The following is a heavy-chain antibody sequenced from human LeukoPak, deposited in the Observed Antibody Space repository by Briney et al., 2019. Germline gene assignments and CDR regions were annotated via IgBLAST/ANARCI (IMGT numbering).Heavy chain of an antibody. V-gene: IGHV3-23*01. CDR2: ISGRGGST. D-gene: IGHD3-10*01. Sequence: PGGSLRLSCAASGFTFSSYAMSWVRQAPGKGLEWVSGISGRGGSTYYADSVKGRFTISRDNSRNTLYLQMNSLRGEDTAVYYCARDLRGSDAYYFDYWGQGTLVTVSS. CDR3: ARDLRGSDAYYFDY. CDR1: GFTFSSYA. J-gene: IGHJ4*02.